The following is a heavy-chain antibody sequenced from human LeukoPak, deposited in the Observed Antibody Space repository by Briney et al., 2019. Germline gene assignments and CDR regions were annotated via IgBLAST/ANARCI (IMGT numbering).Heavy chain of an antibody. V-gene: IGHV3-21*01. D-gene: IGHD6-25*01. Sequence: PGGSLRLSCAASGFTFSSYSMNWVRQAPGKGLEWVSSISSSSSYIYYADSVKGRFTISRDNAKNSLYLQMNSLRVEDTAVYYCARGNRGCHDYWGQGTLVTVSS. CDR3: ARGNRGCHDY. J-gene: IGHJ4*02. CDR2: ISSSSSYI. CDR1: GFTFSSYS.